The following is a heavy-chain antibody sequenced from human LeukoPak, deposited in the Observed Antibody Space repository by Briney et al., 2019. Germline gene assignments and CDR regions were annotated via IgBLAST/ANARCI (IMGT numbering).Heavy chain of an antibody. V-gene: IGHV3-7*01. Sequence: GGSLRLSCAASGFTFSSYWMSWVRQAPGKGLEWVANIKQDGSEKYYVDSVKGRFTISRDNAKNSLYLQMNSLRAEDTAVYYCARVAKEQWLVPWGYYFDYWGQGTLVTVSS. CDR1: GFTFSSYW. D-gene: IGHD6-19*01. CDR2: IKQDGSEK. CDR3: ARVAKEQWLVPWGYYFDY. J-gene: IGHJ4*02.